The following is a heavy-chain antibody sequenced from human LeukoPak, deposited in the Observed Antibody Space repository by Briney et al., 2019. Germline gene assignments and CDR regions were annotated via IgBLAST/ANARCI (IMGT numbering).Heavy chain of an antibody. CDR2: ISYDGSNK. Sequence: GRSLRLSCTASGFTFSSYGMHWVRQAPGKGLEWVAVISYDGSNKYYADSVKGRFTISRDNSKNTLYLQMNSLRAEDTAVYYCVSTRFDYWGQGTLVIVSS. D-gene: IGHD4-11*01. V-gene: IGHV3-30*03. J-gene: IGHJ4*02. CDR1: GFTFSSYG. CDR3: VSTRFDY.